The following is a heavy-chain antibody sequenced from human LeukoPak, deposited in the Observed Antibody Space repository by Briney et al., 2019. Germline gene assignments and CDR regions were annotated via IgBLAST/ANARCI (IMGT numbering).Heavy chain of an antibody. CDR1: GGSISSYY. CDR3: ARSTHSYSSGWYGPLEYYFDY. CDR2: IYTIGSN. D-gene: IGHD6-19*01. Sequence: PSETLSLTCTVSGGSISSYYWSWIRHPPGKGLDWIGFIYTIGSNNYNPSLKSRVTISVDTSKNQFSLKLSSVTAADTAVYYCARSTHSYSSGWYGPLEYYFDYWGQGTLVTVSS. V-gene: IGHV4-4*08. J-gene: IGHJ4*02.